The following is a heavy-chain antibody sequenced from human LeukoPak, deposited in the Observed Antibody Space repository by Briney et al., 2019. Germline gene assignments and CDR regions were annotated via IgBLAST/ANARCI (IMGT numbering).Heavy chain of an antibody. CDR2: IDAAGRT. D-gene: IGHD7-27*01. V-gene: IGHV4-61*02. CDR1: GGSISSGGSIGSFY. CDR3: ARDRITGATRDFYYYYMDV. J-gene: IGHJ6*03. Sequence: SETLSLTCTVSGGSISSGGSIGSFYWTWIRQPAGKGLEWIGRIDAAGRTNYNPSLRGPVTISVDTSKNQFSLRLSSVTAADAAVYYCARDRITGATRDFYYYYMDVWGKGTTVTVSS.